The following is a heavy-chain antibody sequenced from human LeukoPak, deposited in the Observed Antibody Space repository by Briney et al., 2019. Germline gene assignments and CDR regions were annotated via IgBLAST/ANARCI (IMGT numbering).Heavy chain of an antibody. J-gene: IGHJ1*01. CDR2: INPNSGGT. D-gene: IGHD3-22*01. Sequence: ASVKVSCKASGYTFTGYYMHWVRQAPGQGLEWMGRINPNSGGTNYAQKFQGRVNMTRDTPISKAYMELSRLRSDDTAVYYCASLTSGYLLEYFQHWGQGTLVTVSS. CDR1: GYTFTGYY. CDR3: ASLTSGYLLEYFQH. V-gene: IGHV1-2*06.